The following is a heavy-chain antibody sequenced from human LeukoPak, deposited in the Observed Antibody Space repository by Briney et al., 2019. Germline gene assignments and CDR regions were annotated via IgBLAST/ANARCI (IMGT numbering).Heavy chain of an antibody. CDR3: ARDLSNIAVAGGNWFDP. Sequence: ASVKVSCKASGYTFISNNLHWMRQAPGQGLEWMAILKPNSGSTTYARKFQGRVTMTRDTSTSTVYMELSSLRSEDTAVYYCARDLSNIAVAGGNWFDPWGQGTLVTVSS. J-gene: IGHJ5*02. D-gene: IGHD6-19*01. CDR2: LKPNSGST. CDR1: GYTFISNN. V-gene: IGHV1-46*01.